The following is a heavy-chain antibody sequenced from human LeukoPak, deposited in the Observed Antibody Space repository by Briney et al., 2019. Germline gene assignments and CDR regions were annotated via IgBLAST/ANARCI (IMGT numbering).Heavy chain of an antibody. D-gene: IGHD3-16*01. Sequence: PGRSLRLSCAASGCTFSSYGMHWVRQAPRKGLEWVAVIWYDGSSRYYADPVKGRFTISRDNSKNTLYLQMNRLRAEDTAVYYCARDPRVWGSYVLYYFDYWGQGTLVTVSS. CDR1: GCTFSSYG. CDR2: IWYDGSSR. J-gene: IGHJ4*02. CDR3: ARDPRVWGSYVLYYFDY. V-gene: IGHV3-33*01.